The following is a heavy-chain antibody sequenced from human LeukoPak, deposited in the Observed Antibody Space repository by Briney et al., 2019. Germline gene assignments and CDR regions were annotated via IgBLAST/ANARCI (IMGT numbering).Heavy chain of an antibody. CDR1: GYTFSGYH. CDR3: ARETGTNRGDGFDI. V-gene: IGHV1-2*02. J-gene: IGHJ3*02. Sequence: ASVKVSCKASGYTFSGYHLQWIRQAPGQGLEWMGWMNPHSGGTKFAQKFEGRVTMTMDTSISTVYMELRRLRYDDTAVYYCARETGTNRGDGFDIWGRGTMVTVSS. D-gene: IGHD1-7*01. CDR2: MNPHSGGT.